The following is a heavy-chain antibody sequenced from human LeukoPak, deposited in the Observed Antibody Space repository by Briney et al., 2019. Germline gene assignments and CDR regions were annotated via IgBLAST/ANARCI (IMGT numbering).Heavy chain of an antibody. CDR2: IYTSGST. J-gene: IGHJ5*02. Sequence: SETLSLTCTVSGGSISSYYWSWIRQPAGKGLEWIGRIYTSGSTNYNPSLKSRVTMSVDTSKNQFSLKLSSVTAADAAVYYCARDLSAYCSSTSCYKGGIDPWGQGTLVTVSS. D-gene: IGHD2-2*02. CDR1: GGSISSYY. CDR3: ARDLSAYCSSTSCYKGGIDP. V-gene: IGHV4-4*07.